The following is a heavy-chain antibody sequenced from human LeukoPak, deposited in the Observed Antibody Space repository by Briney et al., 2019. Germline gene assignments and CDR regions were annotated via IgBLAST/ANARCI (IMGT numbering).Heavy chain of an antibody. CDR1: GGSISSYY. Sequence: SETLSPTCSVSGGSISSYYWSWIRQPPGKGLEWIGNIFSSGSTNYNPSLKSRVTISADTSKNQFSLKLNSVIAADTAVYYCARDESGQWPRLDYWGQGTLVAVSS. CDR2: IFSSGST. CDR3: ARDESGQWPRLDY. J-gene: IGHJ4*02. V-gene: IGHV4-59*01. D-gene: IGHD6-19*01.